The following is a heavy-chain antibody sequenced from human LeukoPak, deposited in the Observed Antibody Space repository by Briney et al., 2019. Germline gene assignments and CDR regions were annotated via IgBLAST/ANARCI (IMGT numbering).Heavy chain of an antibody. V-gene: IGHV1-18*01. CDR1: GYTFTSYG. Sequence: ASVKVSCKASGYTFTSYGISWVRQAPGQGLEWMGWISAYNGKTNYAQKLQGRVTMTTDTSTSTAYMELRSLRSDDTAVYYCARAQLRYFDWLLGQDYWGQGTLVTVSS. CDR2: ISAYNGKT. CDR3: ARAQLRYFDWLLGQDY. J-gene: IGHJ4*02. D-gene: IGHD3-9*01.